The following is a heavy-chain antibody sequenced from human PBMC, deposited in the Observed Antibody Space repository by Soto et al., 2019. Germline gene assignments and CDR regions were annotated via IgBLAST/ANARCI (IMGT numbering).Heavy chain of an antibody. D-gene: IGHD5-18*01. Sequence: GGSLRLSCATSGVTVSSNYMSWVRQAPGKGLEWVSVIYSGGSTYYADSVKGRFTISRDNSKNTLYLQMNSLRAEDTAVYYCARHGYNYGGGYFDYWGQGTLVTVSS. CDR2: IYSGGST. CDR3: ARHGYNYGGGYFDY. V-gene: IGHV3-66*04. CDR1: GVTVSSNY. J-gene: IGHJ4*02.